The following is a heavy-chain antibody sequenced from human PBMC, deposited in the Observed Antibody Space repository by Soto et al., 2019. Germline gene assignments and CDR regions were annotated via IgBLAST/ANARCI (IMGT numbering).Heavy chain of an antibody. J-gene: IGHJ4*02. CDR3: ASMGYHYGSGSYPLDY. CDR2: MYNSGST. CDR1: GCSISSYY. V-gene: IGHV4-59*08. Sequence: SETLSLTCTVSGCSISSYYWTWIRQPPGKGLEWIGFMYNSGSTHYNPSLKSRVTISLDTSKNQFSLNLRSVTAADTAVYYCASMGYHYGSGSYPLDYWGQGTLVTVSS. D-gene: IGHD3-10*01.